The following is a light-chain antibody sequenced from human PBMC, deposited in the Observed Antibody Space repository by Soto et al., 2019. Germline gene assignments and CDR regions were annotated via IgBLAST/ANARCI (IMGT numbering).Light chain of an antibody. Sequence: QSVLTQPPSVSGAPGQRVTIYCTGSSSNIGAGYDVHWYQQVPGTAPKLLIYGNINRPSGVPDRFSGSKSGTSASLAITGLQADDEADYYCQSYDSSLTVVFGGGTKVTVL. CDR3: QSYDSSLTVV. V-gene: IGLV1-40*01. CDR1: SSNIGAGYD. CDR2: GNI. J-gene: IGLJ2*01.